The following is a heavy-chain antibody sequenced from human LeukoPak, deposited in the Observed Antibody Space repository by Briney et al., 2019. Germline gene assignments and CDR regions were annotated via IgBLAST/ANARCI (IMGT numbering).Heavy chain of an antibody. Sequence: KPSETLSLTCTVSGGSISSYYWSWIRQPPGKGLEWIGYIYYSGSTYYNPSLKSRVTISVDTSKNQFSLKLSSVTAADTAVYYCARDQVGYSSGWYGSAADYWGQGTLVTVSS. V-gene: IGHV4-59*12. D-gene: IGHD6-19*01. CDR2: IYYSGST. J-gene: IGHJ4*02. CDR1: GGSISSYY. CDR3: ARDQVGYSSGWYGSAADY.